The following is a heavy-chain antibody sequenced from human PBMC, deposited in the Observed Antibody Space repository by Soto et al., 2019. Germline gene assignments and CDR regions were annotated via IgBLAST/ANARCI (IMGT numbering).Heavy chain of an antibody. CDR2: IYWEDDK. D-gene: IGHD1-20*01. CDR3: ARRPCLKVWYFDY. V-gene: IGHV2-5*02. J-gene: IGHJ4*02. Sequence: QNTLKESGHTLMKPTQTLTLTCTFSGVSLSTSEVGVGWNRQPPGKALEWLALIYWEDDKRYSPSRKSRRSSTQDTSKTQVGRTLSNMDPADTATYYCARRPCLKVWYFDYWGQGTLVTVSS. CDR1: GVSLSTSEVG.